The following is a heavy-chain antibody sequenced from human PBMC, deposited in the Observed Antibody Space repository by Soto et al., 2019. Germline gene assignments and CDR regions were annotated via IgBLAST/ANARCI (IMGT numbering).Heavy chain of an antibody. D-gene: IGHD2-8*01. Sequence: QVQLQESGPGLVKPSETLSLTCTVSGGSISTYYWSWIRQPPGKGLEWIGYIYYGGSANYNPSLKSRVTISLDRPTKQFSLRLNSVTAADTAVYYCTRGRHCIYGVCSALDYWGQGTLVTVSS. V-gene: IGHV4-59*08. J-gene: IGHJ4*02. CDR2: IYYGGSA. CDR1: GGSISTYY. CDR3: TRGRHCIYGVCSALDY.